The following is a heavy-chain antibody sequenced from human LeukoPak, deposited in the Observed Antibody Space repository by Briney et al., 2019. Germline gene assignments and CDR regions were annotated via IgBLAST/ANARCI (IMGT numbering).Heavy chain of an antibody. CDR1: GYTFTSYG. CDR2: ISSYNGNT. CDR3: ARGREPPYDY. Sequence: ASVKVSCKASGYTFTSYGISWVRQAPGQGLEWMGWISSYNGNTNFAQKLQGRVTMTTDTSTSTTYMELRSLTSDDTAVYYCARGREPPYDYWGQGTLVTVSS. J-gene: IGHJ4*02. V-gene: IGHV1-18*01. D-gene: IGHD1-26*01.